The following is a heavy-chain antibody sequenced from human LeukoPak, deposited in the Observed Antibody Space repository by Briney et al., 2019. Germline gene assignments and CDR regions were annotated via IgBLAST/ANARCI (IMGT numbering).Heavy chain of an antibody. CDR1: GFTLSSYG. Sequence: HTGGSLRLSCAASGFTLSSYGMHWVRQAPGKGLEWVAVIWYDGSNKYYADSVKGRFTISRDNSKNTLYLQMNSLRAEDTAVYYRARAPIDDMVSGGFDYWGQGTLVTVSS. CDR3: ARAPIDDMVSGGFDY. CDR2: IWYDGSNK. J-gene: IGHJ4*02. V-gene: IGHV3-33*01. D-gene: IGHD3-10*01.